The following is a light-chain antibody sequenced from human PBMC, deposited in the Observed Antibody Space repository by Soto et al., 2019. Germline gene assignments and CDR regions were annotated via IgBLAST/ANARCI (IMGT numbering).Light chain of an antibody. V-gene: IGKV1-5*01. CDR1: QSISSW. J-gene: IGKJ1*01. CDR2: DAS. CDR3: QQYNSYPWT. Sequence: DIQMTQSPSTLSASVGDRVTITCRASQSISSWLAWYQQKPGKAPKLLIYDASSLESGVPSRFSGSGSGTEFTLTTSSLQPDDFATYYCQQYNSYPWTCGQGTKVEIK.